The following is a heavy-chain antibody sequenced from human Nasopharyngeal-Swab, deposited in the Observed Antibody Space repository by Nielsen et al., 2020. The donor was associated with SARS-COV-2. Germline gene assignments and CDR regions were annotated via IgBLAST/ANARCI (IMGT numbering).Heavy chain of an antibody. CDR1: GFTFSSYG. D-gene: IGHD3-3*01. CDR3: AKDLSITIFGVVPSSFDY. V-gene: IGHV3-30*18. Sequence: SLKISCAASGFTFSSYGMHWVRQAPGRGLEWVAVISYDGSNKYYADSVKGRFTISRDNSKNTLYLQMNSLRAEDTAVYYCAKDLSITIFGVVPSSFDYWGQGTLVTVSS. CDR2: ISYDGSNK. J-gene: IGHJ4*02.